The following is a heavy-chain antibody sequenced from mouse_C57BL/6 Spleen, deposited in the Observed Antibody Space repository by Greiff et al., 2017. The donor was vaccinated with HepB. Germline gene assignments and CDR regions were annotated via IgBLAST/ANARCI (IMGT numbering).Heavy chain of an antibody. D-gene: IGHD1-1*02. CDR3: ARDGGPAWFAY. CDR1: GFTFSSYA. Sequence: DVQLVESGGGLVKPGGSLKLSCAASGFTFSSYAMSWVRQTPEKRLEWVATISDGGSYTYYPDNVKGRFTISRDNAKNNLYLQMSHLKSEDTAMYYCARDGGPAWFAYWGQGTLVTVSA. CDR2: ISDGGSYT. J-gene: IGHJ3*01. V-gene: IGHV5-4*01.